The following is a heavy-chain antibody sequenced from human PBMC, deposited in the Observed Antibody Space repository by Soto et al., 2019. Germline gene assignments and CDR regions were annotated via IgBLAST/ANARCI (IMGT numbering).Heavy chain of an antibody. CDR1: GSSIFSHY. Sequence: SETLSLTCTVSGSSIFSHYWGWIRQPPGKGLEYIGYIYYSGSTNYNPSLKSRVTISVDMSREQFSLKLTSVTAADTAVYYCARGHNLGGSTFDIWGQGTSVTVSS. CDR2: IYYSGST. D-gene: IGHD3-16*01. V-gene: IGHV4-59*11. J-gene: IGHJ3*02. CDR3: ARGHNLGGSTFDI.